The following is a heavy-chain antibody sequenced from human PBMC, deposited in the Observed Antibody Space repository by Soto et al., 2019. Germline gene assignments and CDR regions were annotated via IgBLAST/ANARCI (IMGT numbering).Heavy chain of an antibody. V-gene: IGHV3-13*01. J-gene: IGHJ6*02. CDR3: ARGLPLWSGYSPYYYYGMDV. D-gene: IGHD3-3*01. CDR1: GFTFSSYD. Sequence: PGGPLRLSCAASGFTFSSYDLHWVRQATGKGLEWVSAIGTAGDTYYPGSVKGRFTISRQNAKNALYLQMNSLRAGDTAVYYCARGLPLWSGYSPYYYYGMDVWGQGTTVTVSS. CDR2: IGTAGDT.